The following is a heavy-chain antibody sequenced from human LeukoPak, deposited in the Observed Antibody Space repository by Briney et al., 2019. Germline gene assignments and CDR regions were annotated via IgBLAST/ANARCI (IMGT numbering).Heavy chain of an antibody. J-gene: IGHJ4*02. V-gene: IGHV3-66*01. CDR1: GFTVSSNY. D-gene: IGHD3-3*01. CDR2: IYSGGST. Sequence: GGSLRLSCAASGFTVSSNYMSWVRQAPGKGLEWVSVIYSGGSTYYADSVKGRFTISRDNSKNTLYLQMNSLRAEDMAVYYCAAEEWGLYYLDYWGQGTLVTVSS. CDR3: AAEEWGLYYLDY.